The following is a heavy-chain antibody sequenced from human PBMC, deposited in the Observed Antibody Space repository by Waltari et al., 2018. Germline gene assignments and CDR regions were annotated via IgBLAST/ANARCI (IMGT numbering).Heavy chain of an antibody. J-gene: IGHJ3*01. CDR2: IDGSDHDR. CDR3: AKDFYGSGSYYTLAFDV. D-gene: IGHD3-10*01. Sequence: EVQLLESGGGLVQPGGSLRLSCATSGFTFSSHAMSWVRQAPGKGLEWVSSIDGSDHDRYYGDSVKGRFTVSRDYSKNTAYLQMNSLGAEDTAVYYCAKDFYGSGSYYTLAFDVWGQGTLVTVSS. CDR1: GFTFSSHA. V-gene: IGHV3-23*01.